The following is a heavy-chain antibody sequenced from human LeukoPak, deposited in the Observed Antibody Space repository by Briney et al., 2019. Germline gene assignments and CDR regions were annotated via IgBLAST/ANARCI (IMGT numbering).Heavy chain of an antibody. CDR3: ATFKWELLPGYFDY. CDR2: INPNSGGT. D-gene: IGHD1-26*01. V-gene: IGHV1-2*02. J-gene: IGHJ4*02. Sequence: ASVKVSCEASGYTFTGYYMHWVRQAPGQGLEWMGWINPNSGGTNYAQKFQGRVTMTRDTSISTAYMELSRLRSDDTAVYYCATFKWELLPGYFDYWGQGTLVTVSS. CDR1: GYTFTGYY.